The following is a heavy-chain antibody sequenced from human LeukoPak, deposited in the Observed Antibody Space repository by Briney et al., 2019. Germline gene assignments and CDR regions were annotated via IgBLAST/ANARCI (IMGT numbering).Heavy chain of an antibody. CDR1: GFTFSTYW. Sequence: GGSLRLSCAASGFTFSTYWMAWVRQAPGKRLEWVASIKEDGSEKYHLDSVKGRFTVSRDNAQNSLYLQMNSLRAEDTAVYYCARDQGIFDYWGQGTLVTVSS. CDR3: ARDQGIFDY. V-gene: IGHV3-7*05. J-gene: IGHJ4*02. CDR2: IKEDGSEK.